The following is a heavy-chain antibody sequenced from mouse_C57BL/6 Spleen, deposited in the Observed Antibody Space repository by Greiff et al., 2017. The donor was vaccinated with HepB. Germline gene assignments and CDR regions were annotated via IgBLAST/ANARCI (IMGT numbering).Heavy chain of an antibody. CDR2: IYPGDGDT. CDR1: GYAFSSYW. Sequence: QVQLQQSGAELVKPGASVKISCKASGYAFSSYWMNWVKQRPGKGLEWIGQIYPGDGDTNYNGKFKGKATLTADKSSSTAYMQLSSLTSEDSAVYFCARAPLEGNAMDYWGQGTSVTVSS. V-gene: IGHV1-80*01. D-gene: IGHD1-2*01. CDR3: ARAPLEGNAMDY. J-gene: IGHJ4*01.